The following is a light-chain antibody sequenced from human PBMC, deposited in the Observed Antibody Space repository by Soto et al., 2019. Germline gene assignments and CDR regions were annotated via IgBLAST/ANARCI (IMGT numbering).Light chain of an antibody. CDR2: AAS. V-gene: IGKV1-5*01. J-gene: IGKJ1*01. CDR1: QSIGYW. Sequence: DIQMTQSPSRLSASVGDRVTTPCRASQSIGYWLAWYQQKPGKAPSLLIDAASTLETGVPSRFSGSGYGTEFTLTINNLQPDDLATYICQQYKSYSTFGRGTKVDIK. CDR3: QQYKSYST.